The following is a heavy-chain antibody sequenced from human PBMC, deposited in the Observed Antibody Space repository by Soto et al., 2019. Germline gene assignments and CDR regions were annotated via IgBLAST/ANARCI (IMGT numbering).Heavy chain of an antibody. V-gene: IGHV3-74*01. CDR2: INSDGSST. J-gene: IGHJ3*02. CDR1: GFTFSSYW. Sequence: GYLRLSCAASGFTFSSYWMHWVRQAPGKGLVWVSRINSDGSSTSYADSVKGRFTISRDNAKNTLYLQMNSLRAEDKAVYYCARVNSAVAGTYSSAFDIWGQGTMVTVS. CDR3: ARVNSAVAGTYSSAFDI. D-gene: IGHD6-19*01.